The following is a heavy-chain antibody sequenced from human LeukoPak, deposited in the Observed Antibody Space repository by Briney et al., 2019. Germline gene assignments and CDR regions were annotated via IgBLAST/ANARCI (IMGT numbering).Heavy chain of an antibody. D-gene: IGHD2-15*01. CDR2: ISSDGGTT. CDR1: GFTFCRFP. Sequence: GGSLRLSCAASGFTFCRFPMHWVRQAPGKGLEYVSAISSDGGTTYYANSVRGRFTISRDNSRNTLYLQMGSLRPEDMAMYYCAREVAYYDYWGQGTLVTVSS. V-gene: IGHV3-64*01. CDR3: AREVAYYDY. J-gene: IGHJ4*02.